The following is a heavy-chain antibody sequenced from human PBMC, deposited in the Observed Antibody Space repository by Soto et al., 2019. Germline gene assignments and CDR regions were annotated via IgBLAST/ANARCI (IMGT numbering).Heavy chain of an antibody. CDR1: GFTFGYYA. Sequence: PGGSLRLSWTASGFTFGYYAMSGVRQAPGKGLEWVGFIRSKAYGGTTEYAASVKGRFTISRDDSKSIAYLQMNSLKTEDTAVYYCTRGPPSSKATTPDYWGQGTLVTVSS. V-gene: IGHV3-49*04. J-gene: IGHJ4*02. CDR3: TRGPPSSKATTPDY. CDR2: IRSKAYGGTT. D-gene: IGHD5-12*01.